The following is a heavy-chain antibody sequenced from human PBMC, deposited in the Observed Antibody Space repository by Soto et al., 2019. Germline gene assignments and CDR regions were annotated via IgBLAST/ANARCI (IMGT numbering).Heavy chain of an antibody. CDR3: ARNGEVGASDFDY. CDR2: IYYSGST. CDR1: GGSISSYY. Sequence: SETLSLTCTVSGGSISSYYWSWIRQPPGKGLEWIGYIYYSGSTNYNPSLKSRVTISVDTSKNQFSLKLSSVTAADTAVYYCARNGEVGASDFDYWGQRTLVPVSS. V-gene: IGHV4-59*08. J-gene: IGHJ4*02. D-gene: IGHD1-26*01.